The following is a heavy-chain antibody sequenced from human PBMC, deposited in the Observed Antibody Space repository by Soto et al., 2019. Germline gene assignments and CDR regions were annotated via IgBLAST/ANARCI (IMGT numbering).Heavy chain of an antibody. V-gene: IGHV1-69*06. D-gene: IGHD2-2*01. CDR2: ILPIFATA. CDR3: AGRCDSTTCLGHFDY. Sequence: QVQLVHSGAEVKKPGSSVKVSCKASGGTFNNYVVNWVRQAPGQGLEWMGGILPIFATANYAKKFQGRVTITADKSTSTAYMELTSLRSEDTAVYYCAGRCDSTTCLGHFDYWGQGTLVTVAS. J-gene: IGHJ4*02. CDR1: GGTFNNYV.